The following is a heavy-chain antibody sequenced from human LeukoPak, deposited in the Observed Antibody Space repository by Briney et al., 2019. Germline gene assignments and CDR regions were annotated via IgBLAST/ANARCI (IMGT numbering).Heavy chain of an antibody. CDR2: ISDRGSRT. CDR3: AKRGVVIRVILVGFRKEAYYFDS. Sequence: GGSLTLSCAVSGLTLSNYGMSWVRQAPGKGLEWVAGISDRGSRTNYADSVKGRFTISTDHPKNTLYLQMNSLRAEDTAVYFCAKRGVVIRVILVGFRKEAYYFDSWGQGALVTVSS. J-gene: IGHJ4*02. CDR1: GLTLSNYG. V-gene: IGHV3-23*01. D-gene: IGHD3-22*01.